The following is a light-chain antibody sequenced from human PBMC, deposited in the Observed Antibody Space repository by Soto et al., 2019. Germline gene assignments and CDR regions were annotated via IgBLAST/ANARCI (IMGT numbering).Light chain of an antibody. CDR1: SSDVGGYNY. CDR3: SSYTSSSSYV. J-gene: IGLJ1*01. CDR2: DVS. V-gene: IGLV2-14*01. Sequence: QSVLTQPASVSGSPGQSITISCTGTSSDVGGYNYVSWYQQHPGKAPKLMIYDVSNRPSGVSNRFSGSKSGHTASLTISGPRAEDEAIYYCSSYTSSSSYVFGTGTRVTVL.